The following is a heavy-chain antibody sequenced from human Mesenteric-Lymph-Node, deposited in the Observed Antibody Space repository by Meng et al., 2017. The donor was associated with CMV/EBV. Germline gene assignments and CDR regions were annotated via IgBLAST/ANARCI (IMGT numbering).Heavy chain of an antibody. Sequence: ASVKVSCKASGYTFTSHDINWVRQATGQGLERMGWMSPNSGNTGYAQKFQGRVTMTRNTSISTAYMELSSLGSEDTAVYYCAREGCTSASCYGFWLDPWGQGTLVTVSS. J-gene: IGHJ5*02. V-gene: IGHV1-8*01. D-gene: IGHD2-2*01. CDR1: GYTFTSHD. CDR3: AREGCTSASCYGFWLDP. CDR2: MSPNSGNT.